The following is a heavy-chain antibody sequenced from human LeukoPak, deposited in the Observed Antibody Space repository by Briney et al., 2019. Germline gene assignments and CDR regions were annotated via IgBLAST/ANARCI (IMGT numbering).Heavy chain of an antibody. J-gene: IGHJ4*02. V-gene: IGHV3-64*01. CDR1: GFTFSNYA. Sequence: GGSLRLSCAASGFTFSNYAMHWARQAPGKGLEYVSAISSNGGSTYYANSVKGRFTISRDNSKNTLYLQMGSLRAEDMAVYYCARDGDYGDYGDYWGQGTLVTVSS. CDR3: ARDGDYGDYGDY. CDR2: ISSNGGST. D-gene: IGHD4-17*01.